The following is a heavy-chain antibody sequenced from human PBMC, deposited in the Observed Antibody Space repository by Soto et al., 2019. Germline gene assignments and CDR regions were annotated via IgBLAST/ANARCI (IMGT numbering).Heavy chain of an antibody. CDR3: ARTRSDSSSWYNWFDP. D-gene: IGHD6-13*01. CDR2: INHSGST. V-gene: IGHV4-34*01. CDR1: GGSFSGYY. J-gene: IGHJ5*02. Sequence: SSETLSLTCAVYGGSFSGYYWSWIRQPPGKGLEWIGEINHSGSTNYNPSLKSRVTISVDTFKNQFSLKLSSVTAADTAVYYCARTRSDSSSWYNWFDPWGQGTLVTVSS.